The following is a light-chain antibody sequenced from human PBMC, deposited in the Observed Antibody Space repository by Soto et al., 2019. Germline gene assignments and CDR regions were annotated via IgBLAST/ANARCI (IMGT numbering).Light chain of an antibody. V-gene: IGLV2-23*01. Sequence: QSALTQPASVSGSPGQSITISCTGTSSDVGSYNLVSWYQQHPGKAPKLMIYEGSKRPSGVSNRFSGSKSGNTASLTISGLQAEDEADYYCCSYAGSSTLRVVFCGGTKLTVL. CDR2: EGS. J-gene: IGLJ2*01. CDR1: SSDVGSYNL. CDR3: CSYAGSSTLRVV.